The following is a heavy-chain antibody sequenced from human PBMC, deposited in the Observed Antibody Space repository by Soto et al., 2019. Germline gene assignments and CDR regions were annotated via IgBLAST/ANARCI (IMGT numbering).Heavy chain of an antibody. CDR2: ISGSGGST. J-gene: IGHJ6*02. V-gene: IGHV3-23*01. CDR3: AKAPDDYVWGSYKANYYYYYGMDV. D-gene: IGHD3-16*01. CDR1: GFTFSSYA. Sequence: GGSLRLSCAASGFTFSSYAMSWVRQAPGKGLEWVSAISGSGGSTYYADSVKGRFTISRDNSKNTLYLQMNSLRAEDTAVYYCAKAPDDYVWGSYKANYYYYYGMDVWGQGTTVTVSS.